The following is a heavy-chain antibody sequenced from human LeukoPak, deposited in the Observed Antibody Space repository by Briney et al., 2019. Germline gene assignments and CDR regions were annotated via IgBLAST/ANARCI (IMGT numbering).Heavy chain of an antibody. D-gene: IGHD2-15*01. V-gene: IGHV1-18*04. CDR1: GYTFTSYG. J-gene: IGHJ2*01. CDR2: ISAYNGHT. CDR3: ARGYCSGGSCYLFDL. Sequence: GPSGKVSCKVYGYTFTSYGISWVRQAPGQGLEWMGWISAYNGHTNYAQKLQGRVSMTTDTSTSTAYMELRSLRSDDTAVYYCARGYCSGGSCYLFDLWGRGTLVTVSS.